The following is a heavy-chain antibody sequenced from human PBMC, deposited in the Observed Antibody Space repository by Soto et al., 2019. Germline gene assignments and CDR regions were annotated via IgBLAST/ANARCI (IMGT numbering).Heavy chain of an antibody. Sequence: SETLSLTCTVSGGSISSHFWSWMRQSPGKGLEWIGWIHYSGSTSYNPSLKSPVTISFDTSKNQFSLRLSSVTAADTAIYYCARPLGSGLVTLWGYWGQGITVTVSS. CDR1: GGSISSHF. D-gene: IGHD1-26*01. CDR3: ARPLGSGLVTLWGY. J-gene: IGHJ4*02. V-gene: IGHV4-59*08. CDR2: IHYSGST.